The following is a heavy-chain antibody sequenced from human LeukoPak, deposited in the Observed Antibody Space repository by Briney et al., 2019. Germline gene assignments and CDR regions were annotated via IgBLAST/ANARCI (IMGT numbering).Heavy chain of an antibody. D-gene: IGHD2-15*01. J-gene: IGHJ4*02. Sequence: ASVKVSCKASGYTFTSYGISWVRPAPGQGLEWMGWISAYNGNTNYAQKLQGRVTMTTDTSTSTAYMELRSLRSDDTAVYYCARDGMKLCSGGSCYSDYWGQGTLVTVSS. CDR1: GYTFTSYG. CDR3: ARDGMKLCSGGSCYSDY. V-gene: IGHV1-18*01. CDR2: ISAYNGNT.